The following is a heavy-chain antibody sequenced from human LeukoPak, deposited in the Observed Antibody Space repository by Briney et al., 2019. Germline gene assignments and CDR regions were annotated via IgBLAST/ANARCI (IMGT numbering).Heavy chain of an antibody. CDR1: GYTFTNYP. CDR2: INPYTGNT. J-gene: IGHJ4*02. Sequence: SVKVSCKASGYTFTNYPISWVRQAPGQGLEWMGWINPYTGNTDYVQKLQGRVTMTTDSSTNTAYMELRSLRSDDTAVYYCARGIAAAGITHFDYWGQGTLVTVSS. CDR3: ARGIAAAGITHFDY. D-gene: IGHD6-13*01. V-gene: IGHV1-18*01.